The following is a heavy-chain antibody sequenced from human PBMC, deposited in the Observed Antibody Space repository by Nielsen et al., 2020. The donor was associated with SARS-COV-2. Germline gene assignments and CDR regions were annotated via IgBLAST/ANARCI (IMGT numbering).Heavy chain of an antibody. CDR2: ISADDGDT. D-gene: IGHD3-10*01. CDR1: GYTYSRYG. V-gene: IGHV1-18*04. Sequence: ASVKVSCKASGYTYSRYGISWLRQAPGQGLEWMGWISADDGDTKYAQKVEGRMTMTIDTSASTAYMDLTSLTSDDTAVYYCAATFTYYYGSGTSFSRSRYYYYMDAWGKGTTVTVSS. J-gene: IGHJ6*03. CDR3: AATFTYYYGSGTSFSRSRYYYYMDA.